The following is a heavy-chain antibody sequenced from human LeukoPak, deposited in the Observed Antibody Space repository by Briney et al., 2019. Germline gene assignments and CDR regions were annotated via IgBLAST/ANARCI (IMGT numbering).Heavy chain of an antibody. CDR2: IRNKANRYTT. CDR3: ARGSYYAPYYFDY. J-gene: IGHJ4*02. CDR1: GFTFSDHY. D-gene: IGHD1-26*01. V-gene: IGHV3-72*01. Sequence: GGSLRLSCVASGFTFSDHYMDWVRQAPGKGLEWVGRIRNKANRYTTEYAASVTGRFTISRDNAKNSLFLQVNSLRDEDTAVYYCARGSYYAPYYFDYWGQGTLVTVSS.